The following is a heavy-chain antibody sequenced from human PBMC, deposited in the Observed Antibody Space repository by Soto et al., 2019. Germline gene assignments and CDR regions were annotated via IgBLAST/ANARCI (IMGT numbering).Heavy chain of an antibody. V-gene: IGHV1-18*01. CDR2: ISAYNGNT. CDR3: ARGDIVVVPAVYYGMDV. J-gene: IGHJ6*02. Sequence: QVQLVQSGAEVKKPGASVKVSCKASGYTFTSYGISWVRQAPGQGLEWMGWISAYNGNTNYAQKLQGRVTMTTETSTSTAYMELRSLRSDDTAVYYCARGDIVVVPAVYYGMDVWGQGTTVTVSS. D-gene: IGHD2-2*01. CDR1: GYTFTSYG.